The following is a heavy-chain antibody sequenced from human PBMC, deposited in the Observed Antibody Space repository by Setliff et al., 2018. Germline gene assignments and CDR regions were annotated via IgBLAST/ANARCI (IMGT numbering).Heavy chain of an antibody. CDR2: IYPADSDT. D-gene: IGHD1-26*01. V-gene: IGHV5-51*01. Sequence: GESLKISCKGSGYTFTTNWIAWVRQMPGKGLEWMGIIYPADSDTTHSPSFQGQVTISADKSINTAYLQWSSLKASDTAIYYCARVGPLTDDAFDIWGQGTMVTVSS. CDR1: GYTFTTNW. CDR3: ARVGPLTDDAFDI. J-gene: IGHJ3*02.